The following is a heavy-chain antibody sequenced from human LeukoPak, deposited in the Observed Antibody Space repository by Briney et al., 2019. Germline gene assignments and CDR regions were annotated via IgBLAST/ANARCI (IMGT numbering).Heavy chain of an antibody. CDR2: ISAYNGNT. D-gene: IGHD3-10*01. Sequence: ASVKVSCKASGYTFTSYAMHWVRQAPGQRLEWMGWISAYNGNTNYAQKLQGRVTMTTDTSTSTAYMELRSLRSDDTAVYYCARDAKRLNYYGSGSYPDCWGQGTLVTVSS. CDR1: GYTFTSYA. J-gene: IGHJ4*02. CDR3: ARDAKRLNYYGSGSYPDC. V-gene: IGHV1-18*01.